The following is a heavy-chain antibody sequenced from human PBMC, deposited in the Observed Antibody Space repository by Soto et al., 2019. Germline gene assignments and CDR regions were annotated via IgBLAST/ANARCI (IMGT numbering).Heavy chain of an antibody. J-gene: IGHJ5*02. CDR1: GFTFSSYW. CDR2: INPDGSAT. V-gene: IGHV3-74*01. Sequence: GSLRLSCAASGFTFSSYWMHWVRQAPGKGLVWVSRINPDGSATNYADSVKGRFTMTRDTPTSTVYMQLTSLRSEDTAVYYCARSSGGNYGIIIEGSNWFAPWGQGTLVTVSS. CDR3: ARSSGGNYGIIIEGSNWFAP. D-gene: IGHD3-16*01.